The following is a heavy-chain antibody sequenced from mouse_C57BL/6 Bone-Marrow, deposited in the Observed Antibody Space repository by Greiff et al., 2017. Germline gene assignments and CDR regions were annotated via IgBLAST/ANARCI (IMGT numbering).Heavy chain of an antibody. Sequence: QVQLQQPGAELVKPGASVKLSCKASGYTFTSYWMHWVKQRPGQGLEWIGMIHPNSGSTNYNEKFKSKATLTVDKSSSTAYMQLSSLTSDDSAVYYCARWLLSYYAMDYWGQGTSVTVSS. J-gene: IGHJ4*01. CDR1: GYTFTSYW. D-gene: IGHD2-3*01. CDR2: IHPNSGST. CDR3: ARWLLSYYAMDY. V-gene: IGHV1-64*01.